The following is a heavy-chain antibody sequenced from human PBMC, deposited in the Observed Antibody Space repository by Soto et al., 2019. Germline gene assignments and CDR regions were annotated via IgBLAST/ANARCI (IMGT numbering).Heavy chain of an antibody. D-gene: IGHD2-2*01. V-gene: IGHV3-33*01. CDR1: GFTFSSYG. Sequence: GGSLRLSCAASGFTFSSYGMHWVRQAPGKGLEWVAVIWYDGSNKYSADSVKGRFTISRDNSKSTLYLQMNSLRAEDTAVYYCARGNALDDWGQGTQVTVSS. CDR3: ARGNALDD. CDR2: IWYDGSNK. J-gene: IGHJ4*02.